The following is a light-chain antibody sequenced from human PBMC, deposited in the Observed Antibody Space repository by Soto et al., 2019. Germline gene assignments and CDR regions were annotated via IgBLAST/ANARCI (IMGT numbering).Light chain of an antibody. Sequence: EILMTQSPVTLSLAPGERATLSCRASQSVSSYLAWYQQKPGQAPRLLIYDASNRATGIPARFSGSGSGTDFTLTISSLEPEDFAVYYCQQRSNWQGATFGGGTKVDIK. J-gene: IGKJ4*01. CDR1: QSVSSY. V-gene: IGKV3-11*01. CDR3: QQRSNWQGAT. CDR2: DAS.